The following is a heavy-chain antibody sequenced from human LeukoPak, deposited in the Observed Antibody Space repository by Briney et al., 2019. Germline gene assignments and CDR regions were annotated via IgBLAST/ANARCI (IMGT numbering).Heavy chain of an antibody. Sequence: SETLSLTCAVYGGSFSGYYWSWIRQPPGKGLEWIGEINHSGSTNYNPSLKSRVTISVDTSKNQFSLKLSSVTAADTAVYYCARGPRWCLYYDILTGPHFDYWGQGTLVTVSS. CDR2: INHSGST. J-gene: IGHJ4*02. CDR3: ARGPRWCLYYDILTGPHFDY. CDR1: GGSFSGYY. D-gene: IGHD3-9*01. V-gene: IGHV4-34*01.